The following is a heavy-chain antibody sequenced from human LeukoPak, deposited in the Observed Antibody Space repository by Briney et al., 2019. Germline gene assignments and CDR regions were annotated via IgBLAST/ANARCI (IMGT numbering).Heavy chain of an antibody. CDR3: AKVSDSSGLGYFDY. D-gene: IGHD6-19*01. CDR2: IRYDGSNK. Sequence: GGSLRLSCAASGFTFSSYGMHWVCQAPGKGLEGVAFIRYDGSNKYYADSVKGRFTISRDNSKNTLYLQMNSLRAEDTAVYYCAKVSDSSGLGYFDYWGQGTLVTVSS. V-gene: IGHV3-30*02. CDR1: GFTFSSYG. J-gene: IGHJ4*02.